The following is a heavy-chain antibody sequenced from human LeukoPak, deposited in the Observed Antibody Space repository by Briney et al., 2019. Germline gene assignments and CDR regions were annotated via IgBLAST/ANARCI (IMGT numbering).Heavy chain of an antibody. D-gene: IGHD6-19*01. CDR1: GFTFSSYW. Sequence: GGSLRLSCAASGFTFSSYWMHWVRQAPGKGLAWVSRINSDGSMTNYADSVEGRFTISRDNAKNTLYLQMNSLRADDTALYYCAKDPSPTSSVSYNWFDSWGQGSLVTVSS. CDR2: INSDGSMT. V-gene: IGHV3-74*01. J-gene: IGHJ5*01. CDR3: AKDPSPTSSVSYNWFDS.